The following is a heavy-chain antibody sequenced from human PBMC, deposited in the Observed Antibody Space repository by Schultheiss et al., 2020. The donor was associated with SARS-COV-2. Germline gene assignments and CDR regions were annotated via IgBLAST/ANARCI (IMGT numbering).Heavy chain of an antibody. D-gene: IGHD3-22*01. CDR2: ISGSGSTI. CDR3: ARGLYYYDSSGYYYFDY. V-gene: IGHV3-23*01. J-gene: IGHJ4*02. Sequence: GGSLRLSCAASGFTFSSYAMSWVRQAPGKGLEWVSAISGSGSTIYYADSVKGRFTISRDNAKNSLYLQMNSLRAEDTAVYYCARGLYYYDSSGYYYFDYWGQGTLVTVSS. CDR1: GFTFSSYA.